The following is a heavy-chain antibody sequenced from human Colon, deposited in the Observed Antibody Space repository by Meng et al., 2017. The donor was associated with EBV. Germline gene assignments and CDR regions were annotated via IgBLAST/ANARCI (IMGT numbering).Heavy chain of an antibody. Sequence: QVQLGESGAEVKSPGASVRVSCKASGYTFNTYYMHWVRQAPGQGLEWMGVINPSGGSSIYAQRFQGRVTMTSDTSTTTVYMDLSSLRSEDTAVYYCARVSKGGSYRFDPWGQGTLVTVSS. CDR1: GYTFNTYY. CDR3: ARVSKGGSYRFDP. J-gene: IGHJ5*02. V-gene: IGHV1-46*02. D-gene: IGHD1-26*01. CDR2: INPSGGSS.